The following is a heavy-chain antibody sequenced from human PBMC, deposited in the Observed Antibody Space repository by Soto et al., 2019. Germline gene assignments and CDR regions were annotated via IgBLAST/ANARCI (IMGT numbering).Heavy chain of an antibody. CDR2: IYYSGRT. V-gene: IGHV4-28*01. CDR1: GYSISSSNW. Sequence: SETLSLTCAVSGYSISSSNWWGWIRQPPGKGLEWIGYIYYSGRTYYNPSLKSRVTMSVDTSKNQFSLKLSSVTAVDTAVYYCARNSEVGMDVWGQGTRVTVSS. J-gene: IGHJ6*02. CDR3: ARNSEVGMDV.